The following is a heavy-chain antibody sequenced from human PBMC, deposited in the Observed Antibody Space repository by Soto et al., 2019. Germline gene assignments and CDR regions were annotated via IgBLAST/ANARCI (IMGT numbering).Heavy chain of an antibody. CDR3: ARSELSSSWYNY. CDR1: GYTFTGYY. Sequence: ASVKVSCKVSGYTFTGYYMHWVRQAPGQGLEWMGWINPNSGGTNYAQKFQGWVTMTRDTSISTAYMELSRLRSDDTAVYYCARSELSSSWYNYWGQGTLVTVS. CDR2: INPNSGGT. V-gene: IGHV1-2*04. D-gene: IGHD6-13*01. J-gene: IGHJ4*02.